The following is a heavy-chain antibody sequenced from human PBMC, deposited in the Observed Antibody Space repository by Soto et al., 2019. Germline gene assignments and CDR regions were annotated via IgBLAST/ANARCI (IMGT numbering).Heavy chain of an antibody. V-gene: IGHV4-4*07. J-gene: IGHJ5*02. Sequence: QVHLQESGPGLVKPSETLSLTCTVSGGAISTYYWTWIRQPAGKGLEWIGRIYSSGSTKYNPSLRSRLTMSLDTSNNQFSLRLTSVAAADTAVYDCARGQRFSDWFDPWGQGTLVTVS. CDR2: IYSSGST. D-gene: IGHD3-3*01. CDR3: ARGQRFSDWFDP. CDR1: GGAISTYY.